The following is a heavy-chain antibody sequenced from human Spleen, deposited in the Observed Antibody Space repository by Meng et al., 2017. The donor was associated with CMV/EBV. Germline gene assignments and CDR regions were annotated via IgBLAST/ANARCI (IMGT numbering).Heavy chain of an antibody. D-gene: IGHD3-3*01. J-gene: IGHJ6*02. CDR2: ISSSGRTI. V-gene: IGHV3-11*04. CDR1: GFSFSDYG. Sequence: GGSLRLSCAVSGFSFSDYGMSWVRQAPGRGLEWVSYISSSGRTIYYADSVKGRFTISRDNAKNSLYLQMNGLRAGDTAVYYCARWFWSGYYGMDVWGQGTTVTVSS. CDR3: ARWFWSGYYGMDV.